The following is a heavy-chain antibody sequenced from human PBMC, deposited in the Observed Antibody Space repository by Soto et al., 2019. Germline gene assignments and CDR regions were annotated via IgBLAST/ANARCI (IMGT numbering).Heavy chain of an antibody. CDR1: GFTVSSNY. V-gene: IGHV3-53*01. D-gene: IGHD6-19*01. CDR3: ARDAQGSGSWFGMDV. CDR2: IYSGGST. Sequence: PGGSLRLSCAASGFTVSSNYMSWVRQAPGKGLEWVSVIYSGGSTYYADSVKGRFTISRDNSKNTLYLQMNSLRAEDTAVYYCARDAQGSGSWFGMDVWGQGTTVTVSS. J-gene: IGHJ6*02.